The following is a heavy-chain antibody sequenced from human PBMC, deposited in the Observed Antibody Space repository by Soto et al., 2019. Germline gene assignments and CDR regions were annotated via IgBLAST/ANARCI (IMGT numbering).Heavy chain of an antibody. J-gene: IGHJ4*02. CDR3: ARDHYCSGDICYLISFDF. CDR1: GFSFSTYS. D-gene: IGHD2-15*01. Sequence: GRSLRLSCAASGFSFSTYSMNWVRQAPGKGLEWVSFISSSGDTIHYADSVKGRFTVSRDNAKNSLYLQMNSLRDEDTAVYYCARDHYCSGDICYLISFDFWGQGSQVTVSS. CDR2: ISSSGDTI. V-gene: IGHV3-48*02.